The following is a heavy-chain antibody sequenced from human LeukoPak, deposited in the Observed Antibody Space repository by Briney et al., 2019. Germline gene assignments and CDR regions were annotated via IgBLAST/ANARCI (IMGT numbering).Heavy chain of an antibody. Sequence: ASVKLSCKASGRTFSSYAISWVRQAPGQALEWMGGIIPLFGTANYAQKFQGRVTITADESTSTAYMELSSLRSEDTTVYYCAIYGPVRGAFLDYWGQGTLVTVSS. CDR3: AIYGPVRGAFLDY. CDR2: IIPLFGTA. J-gene: IGHJ4*02. D-gene: IGHD3-10*01. V-gene: IGHV1-69*13. CDR1: GRTFSSYA.